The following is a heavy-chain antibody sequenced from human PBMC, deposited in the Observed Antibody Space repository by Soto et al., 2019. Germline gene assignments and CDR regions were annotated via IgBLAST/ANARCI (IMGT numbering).Heavy chain of an antibody. CDR1: GGSISSSSYY. CDR3: GRPDETVRVQSKGLDP. Sequence: SETLSLTCTVSGGSISSSSYYWGWIRQPPGKGLEWIGSIYYSGSTYYNPSLKSRVTISVDTSKNQFSLKLSSVTAADKAMYYCGRPDETVRVQSKGLDPWGQGTLVTVSP. CDR2: IYYSGST. D-gene: IGHD3-10*01. J-gene: IGHJ5*02. V-gene: IGHV4-39*01.